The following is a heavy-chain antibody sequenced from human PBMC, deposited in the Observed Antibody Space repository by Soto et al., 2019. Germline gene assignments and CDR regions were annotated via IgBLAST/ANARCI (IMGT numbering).Heavy chain of an antibody. CDR3: ARGPQTYYDFWSGYQPQFDY. CDR1: GSSISSGGYS. Sequence: SETLSLTCAVSGSSISSGGYSWSWIRQPPGKGLEGMEYIYHSESTYSNPSLKSRVTISVDRSKNQFSLKLSSVTAADTAVYYCARGPQTYYDFWSGYQPQFDYWGQGTLVTVSS. J-gene: IGHJ4*02. V-gene: IGHV4-30-2*01. D-gene: IGHD3-3*01. CDR2: IYHSEST.